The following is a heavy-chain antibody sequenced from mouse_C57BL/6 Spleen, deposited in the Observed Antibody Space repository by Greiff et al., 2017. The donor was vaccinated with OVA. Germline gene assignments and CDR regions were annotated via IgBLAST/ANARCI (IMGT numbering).Heavy chain of an antibody. CDR1: GFNITDYY. J-gene: IGHJ3*01. V-gene: IGHV14-1*01. Sequence: VQLQQSGAELVRPGASVKLSCTASGFNITDYYMHWVKQRPEQGLEWIGRIDPEDGDTEYAPKFQGKATMTADTSSNTAYLQLSSLTSEDTAVYYCTTGGSSPWFAYWGQGTLVTVSA. CDR2: IDPEDGDT. D-gene: IGHD1-1*01. CDR3: TTGGSSPWFAY.